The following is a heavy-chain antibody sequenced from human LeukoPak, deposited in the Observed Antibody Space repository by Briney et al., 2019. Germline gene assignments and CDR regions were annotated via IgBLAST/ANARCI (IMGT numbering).Heavy chain of an antibody. V-gene: IGHV3-30*02. CDR2: VRYDGSNE. J-gene: IGHJ4*02. CDR1: GFVFRNYG. Sequence: PGGSLRLSCQTSGFVFRNYGMHWVRQAPGKGLEWVAFVRYDGSNEYYADSVKGRFTISRDNSRNTLYLRMNSLRAEDTGVYSCAKDSNSGYVSVGPDYWGLGTLVTVSS. CDR3: AKDSNSGYVSVGPDY. D-gene: IGHD3-22*01.